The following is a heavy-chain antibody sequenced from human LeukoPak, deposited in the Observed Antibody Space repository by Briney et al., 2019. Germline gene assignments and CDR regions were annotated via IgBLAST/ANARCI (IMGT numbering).Heavy chain of an antibody. D-gene: IGHD5-18*01. CDR1: EFTFSSYS. V-gene: IGHV3-21*01. CDR2: ISSIRSYI. J-gene: IGHJ4*02. Sequence: PGGSLRLSCAASEFTFSSYSINWVRQAPGKGLEWVSSISSIRSYIYYADSVKGRFTISRDNAKNSLYLQMNSLRAEDTAVYYCVRPRGGYNYALGPFDFWGQGTVVTVSS. CDR3: VRPRGGYNYALGPFDF.